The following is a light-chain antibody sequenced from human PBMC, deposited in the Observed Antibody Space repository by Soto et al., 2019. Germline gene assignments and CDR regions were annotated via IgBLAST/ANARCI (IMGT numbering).Light chain of an antibody. V-gene: IGKV3-20*01. J-gene: IGKJ3*01. Sequence: EIVLTQSPGTLSLSPGERATLSCRASQSVSSSYLAWYQQKPGQAPRLLIYGASSRATGIPDRFSGSGSGTDFTLTISRLEPEDCAVYYCHQYGSSPFTFGPGTKVDLK. CDR2: GAS. CDR1: QSVSSSY. CDR3: HQYGSSPFT.